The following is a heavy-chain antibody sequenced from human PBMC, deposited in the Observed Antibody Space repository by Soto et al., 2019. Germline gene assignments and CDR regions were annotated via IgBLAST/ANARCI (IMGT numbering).Heavy chain of an antibody. CDR1: GDSISGYY. D-gene: IGHD3-3*02. CDR2: IDYSGST. V-gene: IGHV4-59*01. CDR3: ARSNPGINS. J-gene: IGHJ4*02. Sequence: QVQLQESGPGLVKPSETLSLTCTVSGDSISGYYWTWIRQPPGKGLEWIGYIDYSGSTSYNPSLKSRVTISEDTSKKQFSLKMTSVTAADTAMYYCARSNPGINSWGQGTLVTVSS.